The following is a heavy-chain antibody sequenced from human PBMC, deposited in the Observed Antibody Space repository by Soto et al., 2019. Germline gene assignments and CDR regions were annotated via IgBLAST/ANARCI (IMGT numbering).Heavy chain of an antibody. Sequence: QVQLVQSGAEVKKPGASVKVSCKASGYTFTSYGISWVRQAPGQGLEWMGRISAYNGNTNYAQKLQGRVTITTDTSTSTAYMELRSLRSDDTAVYYCARCRVSDYGDYSAYFDLWGRGTLVTVSS. CDR1: GYTFTSYG. CDR3: ARCRVSDYGDYSAYFDL. V-gene: IGHV1-18*01. CDR2: ISAYNGNT. D-gene: IGHD4-17*01. J-gene: IGHJ2*01.